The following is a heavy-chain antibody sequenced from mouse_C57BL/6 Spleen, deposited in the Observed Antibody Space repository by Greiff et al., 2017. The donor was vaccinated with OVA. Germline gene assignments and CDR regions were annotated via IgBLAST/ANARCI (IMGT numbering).Heavy chain of an antibody. V-gene: IGHV5-17*01. CDR1: GFTFSDYG. CDR2: ISSGSSTI. CDR3: ARFTTVSYYAMDY. J-gene: IGHJ4*01. D-gene: IGHD1-1*01. Sequence: EVNLVESGGGLVKPGGSLKLSCAASGFTFSDYGMHWVRQAPEKGLEWVAYISSGSSTIYYADTVKGRFTISRDNAKTTLFLQMTSLRSEDTAMYYCARFTTVSYYAMDYWGQGTSVTVSS.